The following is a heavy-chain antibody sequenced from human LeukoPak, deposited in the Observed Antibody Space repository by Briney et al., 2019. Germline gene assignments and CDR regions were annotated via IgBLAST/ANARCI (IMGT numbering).Heavy chain of an antibody. D-gene: IGHD6-13*01. CDR3: AGPWDPLIPAAGASHFDY. CDR1: GYTFTSYY. V-gene: IGHV1-46*01. J-gene: IGHJ4*02. Sequence: GASVKVSCKASGYTFTSYYMHWVRQAPVQGLEWMGIINPSGGSTSYAQKFQGRVTMTSDTSISTAYLELSSLTSDDTAVYYCAGPWDPLIPAAGASHFDYWGQGTQVTVSS. CDR2: INPSGGST.